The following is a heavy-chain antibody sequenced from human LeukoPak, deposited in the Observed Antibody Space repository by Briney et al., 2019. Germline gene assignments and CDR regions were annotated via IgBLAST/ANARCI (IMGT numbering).Heavy chain of an antibody. CDR2: VYGGGTT. J-gene: IGHJ4*02. V-gene: IGHV3-53*01. CDR1: GFTVSSNF. CDR3: ARIDSSGFYPAY. Sequence: GGSLRLSCAASGFTVSSNFMSWVRQAPGKGLEWVSVVYGGGTTYYSDSVKGRFTISRDNSKNALYLQMNSLRVEDTAVYYCARIDSSGFYPAYWGQGTLVTVSS. D-gene: IGHD3-22*01.